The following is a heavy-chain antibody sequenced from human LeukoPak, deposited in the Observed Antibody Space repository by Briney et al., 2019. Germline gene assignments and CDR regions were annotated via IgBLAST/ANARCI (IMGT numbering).Heavy chain of an antibody. CDR3: ARGPGWIQLWLRGFDY. D-gene: IGHD5-18*01. J-gene: IGHJ4*02. V-gene: IGHV4-34*01. Sequence: SETLSLTCGVYGGSFSTYYWSWIRQPPGKGLEWIGEINHSGSTNYNPSLKSRVAISLDTSKNQFSLKLSSVTAADTAVYYCARGPGWIQLWLRGFDYWGQGTLVTVSS. CDR1: GGSFSTYY. CDR2: INHSGST.